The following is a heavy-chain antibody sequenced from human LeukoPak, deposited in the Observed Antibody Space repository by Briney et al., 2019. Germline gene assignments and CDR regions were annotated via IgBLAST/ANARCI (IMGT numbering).Heavy chain of an antibody. Sequence: QTGGSLRLSCAASGFTFSSYGMHWVRQAPGKGLEWVAVISYDGSNKYYADSVKGRFTISRDNSKNTLYLQMNSLRAEDTAVYYCAKAGDDSSGYYPFDYWGQGTLVTASS. D-gene: IGHD3-22*01. V-gene: IGHV3-30*18. CDR2: ISYDGSNK. CDR1: GFTFSSYG. J-gene: IGHJ4*02. CDR3: AKAGDDSSGYYPFDY.